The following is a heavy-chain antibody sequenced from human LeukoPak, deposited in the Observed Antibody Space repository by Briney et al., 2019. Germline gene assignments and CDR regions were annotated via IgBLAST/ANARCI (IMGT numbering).Heavy chain of an antibody. D-gene: IGHD5-12*01. CDR2: IRYDGSNT. Sequence: GGSLRLSCAASGFTFSSYGMYWVRQAPGKGLEWVAFIRYDGSNTYSADSVKGRFTISRDNSKNTLYLQMNSLRPEDTAVYYCARGPSGYHNTGGQGTLVTVSS. CDR3: ARGPSGYHNT. CDR1: GFTFSSYG. V-gene: IGHV3-30*02. J-gene: IGHJ4*02.